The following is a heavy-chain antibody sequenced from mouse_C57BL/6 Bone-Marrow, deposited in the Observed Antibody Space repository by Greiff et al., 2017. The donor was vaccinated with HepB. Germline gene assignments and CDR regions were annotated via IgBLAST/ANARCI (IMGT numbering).Heavy chain of an antibody. CDR2: IYPSDSET. J-gene: IGHJ4*01. Sequence: QVQLQQPEAELVRPGSSVKLSCKASGYTFTSYWMDWVKQRPGQGLEWIGNIYPSDSETHYNQKFKDKATLTVDKSSSTAYMQLSSLTSEDSAVYYCARRGGSSYVEDAMDYWGQGTSVTVSS. CDR1: GYTFTSYW. CDR3: ARRGGSSYVEDAMDY. D-gene: IGHD1-1*01. V-gene: IGHV1-61*01.